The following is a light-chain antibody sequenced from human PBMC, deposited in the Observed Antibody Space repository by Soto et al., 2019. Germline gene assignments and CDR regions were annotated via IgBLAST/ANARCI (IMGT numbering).Light chain of an antibody. CDR2: AAP. J-gene: IGKJ5*01. CDR3: LQANRVPLS. CDR1: QTISTN. V-gene: IGKV1-12*01. Sequence: DIQMTQSPSSVSASVGDRVTITCRASQTISTNLAWYQQKPGKAPKLLIYAAPSLQSGVPPRFSGSGSGTDFTLTITSLQPEDFAIYFCLQANRVPLSFGQGTRLEIK.